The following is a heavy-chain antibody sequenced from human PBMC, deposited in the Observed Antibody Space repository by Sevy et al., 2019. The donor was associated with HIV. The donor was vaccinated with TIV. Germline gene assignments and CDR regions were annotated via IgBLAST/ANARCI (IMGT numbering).Heavy chain of an antibody. CDR1: GFTFSNYE. J-gene: IGHJ4*02. CDR3: ARGLGYYDTSGYSLFDY. D-gene: IGHD3-22*01. V-gene: IGHV3-48*03. Sequence: GGSLRLSCTASGFTFSNYEMNWVRQAPGKGLEWVSYIGSSGSPIYYADSVKGRFTISRDNAKNSLYLQMNTLRAEDTAVYYCARGLGYYDTSGYSLFDYWGQGTLVTVSS. CDR2: IGSSGSPI.